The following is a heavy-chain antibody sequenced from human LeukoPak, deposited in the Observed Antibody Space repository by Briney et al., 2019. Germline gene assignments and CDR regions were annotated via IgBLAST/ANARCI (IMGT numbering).Heavy chain of an antibody. CDR1: GFTFSSYS. V-gene: IGHV3-21*01. CDR2: ISSSSSYI. D-gene: IGHD3-10*01. Sequence: GGSLRLSCAASGFTFSSYSMNWVRQAPGKGLEWVSSISSSSSYIYYADSVKGRFTISRDNAKNSLYLQMNSLGAGDTAVYYCARVQSEITMVRGVIKYYYYGMDVWGKGTTVTVSS. CDR3: ARVQSEITMVRGVIKYYYYGMDV. J-gene: IGHJ6*04.